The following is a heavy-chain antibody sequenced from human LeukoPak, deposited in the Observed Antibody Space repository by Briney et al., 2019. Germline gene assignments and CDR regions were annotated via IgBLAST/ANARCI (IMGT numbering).Heavy chain of an antibody. V-gene: IGHV3-21*01. D-gene: IGHD3-10*01. Sequence: ETLSLTCAVYGGSFSGYYWSWIRQPPGKGLEWVSSISSSSSYIYYADSVKGRFTISRDNAKNSLYLQMNNLRAEDTAVYYCAVWFGELMGIVDYWGQGTLVTVSS. CDR3: AVWFGELMGIVDY. J-gene: IGHJ4*02. CDR2: ISSSSSYI. CDR1: GGSFSGYY.